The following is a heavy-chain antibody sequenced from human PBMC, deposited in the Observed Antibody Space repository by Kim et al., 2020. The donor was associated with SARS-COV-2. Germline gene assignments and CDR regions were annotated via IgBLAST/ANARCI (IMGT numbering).Heavy chain of an antibody. V-gene: IGHV5-51*01. CDR2: IYPGDSDT. CDR3: ARPQGAQSQRADAFDI. J-gene: IGHJ3*02. D-gene: IGHD6-25*01. Sequence: GESLKISCKGSGYSFTSYWIGWVRQMPGKGLEWMGIIYPGDSDTRYSPSFQGQVTISADKSISTAYLQWSSLKASDTAMYYCARPQGAQSQRADAFDIWGQGTMVTVSS. CDR1: GYSFTSYW.